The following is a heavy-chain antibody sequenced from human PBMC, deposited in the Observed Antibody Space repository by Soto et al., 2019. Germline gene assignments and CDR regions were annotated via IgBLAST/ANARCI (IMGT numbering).Heavy chain of an antibody. D-gene: IGHD2-15*01. CDR1: GFTFSSYS. CDR2: IGSSSSTI. CDR3: ARDRVVVAATIYYYYGMDV. Sequence: GGSLRLSCAASGFTFSSYSMNWVRQAPGKGLEWVSYIGSSSSTIYYADSVKGRFTISRDNAKNSLYLQMNSLRDEDTAVYYCARDRVVVAATIYYYYGMDVWGQGTTVTVSS. J-gene: IGHJ6*02. V-gene: IGHV3-48*02.